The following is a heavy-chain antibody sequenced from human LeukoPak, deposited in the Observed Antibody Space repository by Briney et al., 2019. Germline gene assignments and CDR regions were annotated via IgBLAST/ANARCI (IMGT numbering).Heavy chain of an antibody. J-gene: IGHJ4*02. CDR2: TSGSSSKI. D-gene: IGHD4-17*01. V-gene: IGHV3-21*01. CDR1: GFTFSSYT. Sequence: GGCLRLSCAASGFTFSSYTMNWVRQPPGKGLEWVSSTSGSSSKIYYADPVKGRFTISRDNAKDSLYLQMNSLRADDTAVYYCARDAYGDYGFDYWGQGILVTVSS. CDR3: ARDAYGDYGFDY.